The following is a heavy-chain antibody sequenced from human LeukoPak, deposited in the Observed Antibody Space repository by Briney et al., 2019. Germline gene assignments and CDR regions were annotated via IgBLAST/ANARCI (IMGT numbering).Heavy chain of an antibody. CDR2: ISGSGGST. CDR1: GFTFSSYA. V-gene: IGHV3-23*01. D-gene: IGHD4-17*01. Sequence: PGGSLRLSCAASGFTFSSYAMSWVRQAPGKGLGWVSAISGSGGSTYYADSVKGRFTISRDNSKNTLYLQMNSLRAEDTAVYYCATAYGDYGRGMRYYFDYWGQGTLVTVSS. J-gene: IGHJ4*02. CDR3: ATAYGDYGRGMRYYFDY.